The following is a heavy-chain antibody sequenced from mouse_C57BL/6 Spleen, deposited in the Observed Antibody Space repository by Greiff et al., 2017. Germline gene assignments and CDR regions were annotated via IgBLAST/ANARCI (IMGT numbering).Heavy chain of an antibody. CDR3: ALLCNGAY. J-gene: IGHJ3*01. V-gene: IGHV1-26*01. CDR1: GYTFTDYY. CDR2: INPNNGGT. Sequence: VQLQQSGPELVKPGASVKISCKASGYTFTDYYMNWVKQSHGKSLEWIGDINPNNGGTSYNQKFKGKATLTVDKSSSTAYMELRSLTSEDSAVYDCALLCNGAYWGQGTLVTVSA. D-gene: IGHD2-10*01.